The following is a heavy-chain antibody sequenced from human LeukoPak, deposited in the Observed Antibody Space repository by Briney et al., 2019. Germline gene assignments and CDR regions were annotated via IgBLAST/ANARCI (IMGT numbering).Heavy chain of an antibody. V-gene: IGHV3-21*01. J-gene: IGHJ4*02. D-gene: IGHD2-2*01. CDR3: AKDTSCSSTSCYVLDY. Sequence: KSGGSLRLSCAASGFTFSSYSMNWVRQAPGKGLEWVSSISSSSSYIYYADSVKGRFTISRDNSKNTLYLQMNSLRAEDTAVYYCAKDTSCSSTSCYVLDYWGQGTLVTVSS. CDR2: ISSSSSYI. CDR1: GFTFSSYS.